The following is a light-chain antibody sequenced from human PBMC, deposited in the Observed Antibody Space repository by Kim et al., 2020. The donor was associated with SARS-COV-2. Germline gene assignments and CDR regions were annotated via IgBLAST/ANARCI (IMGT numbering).Light chain of an antibody. J-gene: IGKJ5*01. CDR3: QQYNTWLIT. CDR2: GTS. CDR1: QSVSTN. V-gene: IGKV3D-15*01. Sequence: VCPGERDTLSCRASQSVSTNLAWYQQQPGQAPRLLIYGTSTRATGIPARFSGSGSGTEFTLTISSLQSEDFAVYYCQQYNTWLITFGQGTRLEIK.